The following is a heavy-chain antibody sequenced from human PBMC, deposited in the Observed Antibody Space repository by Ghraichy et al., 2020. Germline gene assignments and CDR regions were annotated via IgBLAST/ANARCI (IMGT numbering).Heavy chain of an antibody. CDR1: GYTFTSYG. V-gene: IGHV1-18*01. Sequence: ASVKVSCKASGYTFTSYGISWVRQAPGQGLEWMGWISAYNGNTNYAQKLQGRVTMTTDTSTSTAYMELRSLRSDDTAVYYCARDASRADLDAFDIWGQGTMVTVSS. CDR3: ARDASRADLDAFDI. J-gene: IGHJ3*02. CDR2: ISAYNGNT.